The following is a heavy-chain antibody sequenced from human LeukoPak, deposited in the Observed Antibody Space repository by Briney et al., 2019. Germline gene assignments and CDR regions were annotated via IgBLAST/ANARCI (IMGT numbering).Heavy chain of an antibody. CDR1: GGSFSGYY. CDR2: INHSGST. Sequence: SETLSLTCAVYGGSFSGYYWSWIRQPPGKGLEWIGEINHSGSTNYNPSLKSRVTISVDTSKDQFSLKLSSVTAADTAVYYCARSYSSGWFGYWGQGTLVTVSS. D-gene: IGHD6-19*01. J-gene: IGHJ4*02. V-gene: IGHV4-34*01. CDR3: ARSYSSGWFGY.